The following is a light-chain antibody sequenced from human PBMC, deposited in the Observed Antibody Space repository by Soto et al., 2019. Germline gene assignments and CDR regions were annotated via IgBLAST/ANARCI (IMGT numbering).Light chain of an antibody. J-gene: IGKJ4*01. CDR1: QSVSDN. V-gene: IGKV3D-15*01. CDR2: GAS. Sequence: EIVLTQSPATLSVSPGERVTLSCRASQSVSDNLAWYQQKPGQAPRLLIYGASIRATDIPARFSGSGSGTEFSLTISSLQSEDCAVYYCQQYNDWPLTFGGGTTVEIK. CDR3: QQYNDWPLT.